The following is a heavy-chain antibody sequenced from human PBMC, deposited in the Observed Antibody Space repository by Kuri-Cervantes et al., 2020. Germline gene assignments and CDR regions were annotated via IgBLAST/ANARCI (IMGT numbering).Heavy chain of an antibody. CDR1: GYTFTSYG. V-gene: IGHV1-18*01. CDR2: ISAYNGNT. CDR3: ARVNGYYYYMDV. Sequence: ASVKVSCKASGYTFTSYGISWVRQAPGQGLEWMGWISAYNGNTNYAQKLQGRVTTTTDTSTSTAYMELRSLRSEDTSVYYCARVNGYYYYMDVWGKGTTVTVSS. J-gene: IGHJ6*03.